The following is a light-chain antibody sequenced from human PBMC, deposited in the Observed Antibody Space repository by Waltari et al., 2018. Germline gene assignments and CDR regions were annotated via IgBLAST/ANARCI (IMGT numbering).Light chain of an antibody. Sequence: EIVLTQSPGTLSLSPGERVTLSCRASQSLSSDYLAWYQQKPGQAPRLLIDGASTRDTGIPDRFSGSGSGTDFTLTISRLEPEDFAVYCCQQYGTSPPTFGQGTKLEIK. CDR1: QSLSSDY. V-gene: IGKV3-20*01. CDR2: GAS. J-gene: IGKJ2*01. CDR3: QQYGTSPPT.